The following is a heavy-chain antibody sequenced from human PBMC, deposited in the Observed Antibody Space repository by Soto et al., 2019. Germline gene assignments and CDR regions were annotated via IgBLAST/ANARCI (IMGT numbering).Heavy chain of an antibody. J-gene: IGHJ6*02. CDR3: AKRQPRLYYYYGMDF. CDR1: GFTFSSYA. D-gene: IGHD2-2*01. CDR2: ISGSGGST. V-gene: IGHV3-23*01. Sequence: EVQLLESGGGLVQPGGSLRLSCAASGFTFSSYAMSWVRQAPGKGLEWVSAISGSGGSTYYADSVKGRFTISRDNSKNTLDLQMNSLRTEDTAVYYSAKRQPRLYYYYGMDFWGQGTTVTVSS.